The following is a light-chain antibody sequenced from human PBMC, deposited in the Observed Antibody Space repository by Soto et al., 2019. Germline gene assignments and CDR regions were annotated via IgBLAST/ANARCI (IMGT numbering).Light chain of an antibody. CDR1: QGIRNN. V-gene: IGKV1-27*01. CDR2: SAS. J-gene: IGKJ3*01. Sequence: DIQMTQSPSSLSASVGDRVTITCRASQGIRNNLAWYQQKPGKLPQLLIYSASTLQSGVPSRFSGSGSGTDFTLTISIQQPEDVGTYYCQKCDAAPFTFGPGTKVDIK. CDR3: QKCDAAPFT.